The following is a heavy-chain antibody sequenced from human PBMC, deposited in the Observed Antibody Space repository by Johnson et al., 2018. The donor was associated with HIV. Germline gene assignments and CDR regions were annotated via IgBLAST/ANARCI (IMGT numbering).Heavy chain of an antibody. CDR1: GFTFSSYD. CDR2: INWIGCST. D-gene: IGHD2-21*02. J-gene: IGHJ3*02. Sequence: VQLVESGGGLVQPGGSLRLSCAASGFTFSSYDMHWVRQATGKGLEWVSGINWIGCSTVYADSVRGRSTISRDNSKNTLYLQMNNLRAEDTAVYFCARGCGGDCAHQEAFDIWGQGTMVSVSS. V-gene: IGHV3-20*04. CDR3: ARGCGGDCAHQEAFDI.